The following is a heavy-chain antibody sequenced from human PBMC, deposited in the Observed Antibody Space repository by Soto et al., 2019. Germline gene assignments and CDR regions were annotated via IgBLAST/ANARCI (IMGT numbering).Heavy chain of an antibody. Sequence: QVQLQSSCPGLVKPSGTLSITCAVSGGSISSSNWWRWVRHPPGKGLEWIGEISHSGSTNYNPSLKSRVTISVDKSKNKCSLKVSSVIAADTAVYYCARVLTKVRGVFWGWGQGSLVTVSS. CDR1: GGSISSSNW. J-gene: IGHJ4*02. CDR2: ISHSGST. D-gene: IGHD3-10*01. V-gene: IGHV4-4*02. CDR3: ARVLTKVRGVFWG.